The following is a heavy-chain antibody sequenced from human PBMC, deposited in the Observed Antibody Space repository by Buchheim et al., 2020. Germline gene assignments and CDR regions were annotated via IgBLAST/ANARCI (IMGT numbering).Heavy chain of an antibody. J-gene: IGHJ4*02. Sequence: QITLKESGPTLVKPTQTLTLTCTFSGFSLSTSGVGVGWIRQPPGKALEWLALIYWDDDNRYSPSLKSRPTITKDTSKTQVALKMTNMDPVDTATYYCAHMSAAATRRGTFDYWGQGTL. CDR2: IYWDDDN. CDR1: GFSLSTSGVG. CDR3: AHMSAAATRRGTFDY. D-gene: IGHD2-2*01. V-gene: IGHV2-5*02.